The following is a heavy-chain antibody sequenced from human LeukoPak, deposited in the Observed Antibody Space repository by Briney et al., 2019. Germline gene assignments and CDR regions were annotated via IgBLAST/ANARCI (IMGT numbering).Heavy chain of an antibody. J-gene: IGHJ5*02. CDR3: ARQEQQLIYNWFDP. CDR2: IYTSGST. CDR1: GGSISTGSYY. D-gene: IGHD6-13*01. V-gene: IGHV4-61*02. Sequence: SETLSLTCTVSGGSISTGSYYWNWIRQPAGKGLEWIGRIYTSGSTNYNPSLKSRVTISVDTSKNQFSLKLSSVTAADTAVYYCARQEQQLIYNWFDPWGQGTLVTVSS.